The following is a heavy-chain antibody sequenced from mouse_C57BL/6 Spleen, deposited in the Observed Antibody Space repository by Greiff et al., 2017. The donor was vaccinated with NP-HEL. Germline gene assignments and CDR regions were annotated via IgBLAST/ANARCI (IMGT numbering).Heavy chain of an antibody. V-gene: IGHV14-2*01. D-gene: IGHD1-1*01. CDR3: ASQTTTVVATGFDY. CDR1: GFNIKDYY. Sequence: VQLQQSGAELVKPGASVKLSCTASGFNIKDYYMHWVKQRPEQGLEWIGRIDPEDGETKYAPKFQGKVTITADTSSNTVYLQLSSLTSEDTAVYYCASQTTTVVATGFDYWGQGTTLTVSS. J-gene: IGHJ2*01. CDR2: IDPEDGET.